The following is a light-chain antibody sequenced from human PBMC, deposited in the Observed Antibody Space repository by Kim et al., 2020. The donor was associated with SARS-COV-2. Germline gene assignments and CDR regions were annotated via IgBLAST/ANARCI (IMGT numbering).Light chain of an antibody. Sequence: GKPVTTSCPRSTGAIASNYVQWYRQRPGSAPTTVIYENDQRPSGVPDRFSGSIDSSSNSASLTISGLKTEDEADYYCQSYDSSSEVFGGGTQLTVL. J-gene: IGLJ3*02. CDR1: TGAIASNY. V-gene: IGLV6-57*03. CDR2: END. CDR3: QSYDSSSEV.